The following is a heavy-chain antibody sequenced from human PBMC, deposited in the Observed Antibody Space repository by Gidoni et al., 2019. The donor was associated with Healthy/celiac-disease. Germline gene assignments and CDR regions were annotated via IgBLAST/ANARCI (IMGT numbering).Heavy chain of an antibody. D-gene: IGHD6-19*01. CDR1: GLTFSSYS. V-gene: IGHV3-48*02. CDR2: ISSSSSTI. J-gene: IGHJ4*02. Sequence: EVQLVASVGGWIQPGGSLRLSCAASGLTFSSYSMNWVRQAPGKGLEWVSYISSSSSTIYSADLVKGRFAISRDNHKNSLYLQMNSLRDEDTAVYYCAREGSSGWYPDYWGQGTLVTVSS. CDR3: AREGSSGWYPDY.